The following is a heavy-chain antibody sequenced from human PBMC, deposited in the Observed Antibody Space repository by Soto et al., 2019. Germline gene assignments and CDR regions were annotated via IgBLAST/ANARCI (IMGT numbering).Heavy chain of an antibody. J-gene: IGHJ4*02. CDR3: SRDKMGATADY. V-gene: IGHV3-74*01. CDR1: GFAFSSYW. CDR2: INSDGSST. D-gene: IGHD1-26*01. Sequence: EVQLVESGGGLVQPGGSLRLSCAASGFAFSSYWMHWVRQAPGKGLVWVSRINSDGSSTSYACSVKGRFTISRDNAKNTLYLQMNSLRGEDTAVYYCSRDKMGATADYWGQGSLVTVSS.